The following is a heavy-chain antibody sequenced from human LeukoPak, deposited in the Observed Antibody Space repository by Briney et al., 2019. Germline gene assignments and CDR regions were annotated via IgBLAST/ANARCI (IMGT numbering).Heavy chain of an antibody. CDR2: ISYDGSNK. D-gene: IGHD1-26*01. V-gene: IGHV3-30*04. Sequence: GGSLRLSCAASGFTFSSYAMHWVRQAPGKGLEWVAVISYDGSNKYYADSVKGRFTISRDNSKNTLYLQMNSLRAEDTAVYYCARSGGRDYYYYMDVWGKGTTVTVSS. J-gene: IGHJ6*03. CDR3: ARSGGRDYYYYMDV. CDR1: GFTFSSYA.